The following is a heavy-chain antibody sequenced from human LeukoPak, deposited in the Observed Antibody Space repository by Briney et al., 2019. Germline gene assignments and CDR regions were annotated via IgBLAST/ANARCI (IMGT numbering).Heavy chain of an antibody. CDR1: GYTFTGYY. CDR3: ARGSGASGIYGMDV. D-gene: IGHD3-10*01. Sequence: GASVKVSCKASGYTFTGYYMHWVRQAPGQGLEWMGWINPNSGGTNYAQKFQGWVTMTRDTSISTAYMELSRLRPDDTAVYYCARGSGASGIYGMDVWGQGTTVTVSS. V-gene: IGHV1-2*04. CDR2: INPNSGGT. J-gene: IGHJ6*02.